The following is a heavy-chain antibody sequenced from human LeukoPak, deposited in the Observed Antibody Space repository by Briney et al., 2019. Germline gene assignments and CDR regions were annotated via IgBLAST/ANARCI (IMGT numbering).Heavy chain of an antibody. CDR3: ARVNGVAGTKGRSRYFDL. CDR2: INHSGST. Sequence: TSQTLSLTCAVSGGSISSGGYSWSWIRQPPGKGLEWIVEINHSGSTNYNPSLKSRVTISVDTSKNQFSLKLSSVTAADTAVYYCARVNGVAGTKGRSRYFDLWGRGTLVTVSS. V-gene: IGHV4-30-2*01. D-gene: IGHD6-19*01. CDR1: GGSISSGGYS. J-gene: IGHJ2*01.